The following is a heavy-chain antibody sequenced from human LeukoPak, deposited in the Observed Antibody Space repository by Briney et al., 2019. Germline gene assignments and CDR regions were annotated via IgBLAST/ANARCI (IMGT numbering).Heavy chain of an antibody. J-gene: IGHJ4*02. CDR3: ARTTGWYEKYFDY. Sequence: SETLSLTCTVSDGPITSSSYYWGWIRQPPGKGLEWIGSIYYSGSTYYNPSLKSRVTISEDTSKNQFSLKVSSVTAADTAVYYCARTTGWYEKYFDYWGQGTLVTVSS. D-gene: IGHD6-19*01. V-gene: IGHV4-39*01. CDR2: IYYSGST. CDR1: DGPITSSSYY.